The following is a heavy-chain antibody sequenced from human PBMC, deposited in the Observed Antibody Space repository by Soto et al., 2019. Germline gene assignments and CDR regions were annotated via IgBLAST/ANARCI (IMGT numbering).Heavy chain of an antibody. D-gene: IGHD3-16*02. CDR1: GDSISSGGYS. CDR2: IYHNGRT. CDR3: ARGDVWGSSRSYFDF. V-gene: IGHV4-30-2*01. Sequence: QLQLQESGSGLVKPSQTLSLTCAVSGDSISSGGYSWSWIRQTPGKGLEWIGYIYHNGRTYYNPSLKSRVTISVDTSKNQFSLKLSSVTAADTAVYYCARGDVWGSSRSYFDFWGQGTLVTVSS. J-gene: IGHJ4*02.